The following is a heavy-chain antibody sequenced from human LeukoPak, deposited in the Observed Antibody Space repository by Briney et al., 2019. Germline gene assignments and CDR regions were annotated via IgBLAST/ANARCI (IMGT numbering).Heavy chain of an antibody. V-gene: IGHV3-53*01. Sequence: TGGSLRLSCAASGFTVNSNYMTWVRQAPGKGLEWVSVIYSGGSTFYADSVKGRFTISRDNSKNTLYLQINSLRAEDTAVYYCARGARSLDYWGQGTLVTVSS. CDR2: IYSGGST. CDR1: GFTVNSNY. CDR3: ARGARSLDY. J-gene: IGHJ4*02.